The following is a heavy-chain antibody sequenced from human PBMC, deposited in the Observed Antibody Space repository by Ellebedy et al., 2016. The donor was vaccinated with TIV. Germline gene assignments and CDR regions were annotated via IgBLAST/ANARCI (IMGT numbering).Heavy chain of an antibody. Sequence: AASVTVSCKASGGTFSSYVFSWVRQAPGQGLEWMGGIIPIFGPANYAQTFQDRVTITADESTSTAYMDLISLRSEDTAVYYCTRGSRVGATVDYWGQGTLVTVSS. J-gene: IGHJ4*02. D-gene: IGHD1-26*01. V-gene: IGHV1-69*13. CDR1: GGTFSSYV. CDR3: TRGSRVGATVDY. CDR2: IIPIFGPA.